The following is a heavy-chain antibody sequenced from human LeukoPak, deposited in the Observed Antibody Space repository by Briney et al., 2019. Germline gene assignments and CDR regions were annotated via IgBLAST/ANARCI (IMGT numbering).Heavy chain of an antibody. Sequence: PGGSLRLSCAASGFTFSSYEMNWVRQAPGKGLDWVSYISSSGSAIYYADSVRGRFTISRDNAKNSLYLQMNSLRGEDTAVYYCARARRDGSGGSCYPDYNWFDPWGQGTLVTVSS. CDR2: ISSSGSAI. J-gene: IGHJ5*02. CDR1: GFTFSSYE. V-gene: IGHV3-48*03. D-gene: IGHD2-15*01. CDR3: ARARRDGSGGSCYPDYNWFDP.